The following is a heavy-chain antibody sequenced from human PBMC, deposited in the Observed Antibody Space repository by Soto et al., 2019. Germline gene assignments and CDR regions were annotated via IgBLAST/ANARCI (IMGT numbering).Heavy chain of an antibody. D-gene: IGHD1-1*01. CDR2: TKRTAERYTK. V-gene: IGHV3-72*01. Sequence: EVQLAESGGGLVQPGGSLRLSCVVSGFTLSDHDMDWVRQAPWKGLEWVGRTKRTAERYTKEYAASVKGRFTISRHDSENSLSLQMDSLKTEDTAVYYCLAFLSGRPYWGQGTLVTVSS. CDR1: GFTLSDHD. CDR3: LAFLSGRPY. J-gene: IGHJ4*02.